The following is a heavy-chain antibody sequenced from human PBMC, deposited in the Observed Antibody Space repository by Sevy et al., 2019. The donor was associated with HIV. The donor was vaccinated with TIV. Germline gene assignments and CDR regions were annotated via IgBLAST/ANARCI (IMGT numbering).Heavy chain of an antibody. CDR3: ARAHCSGGSCYYNLNWFDP. J-gene: IGHJ5*02. Sequence: ASVKVSCKASGGTFSSYAISWVRQAPGQGLEWMGGIIPIFGTANYAQKFQGRVTITADESTSTAYMERSSLRSEDTAVYYCARAHCSGGSCYYNLNWFDPWGQGTLVTVSS. CDR1: GGTFSSYA. CDR2: IIPIFGTA. D-gene: IGHD2-15*01. V-gene: IGHV1-69*13.